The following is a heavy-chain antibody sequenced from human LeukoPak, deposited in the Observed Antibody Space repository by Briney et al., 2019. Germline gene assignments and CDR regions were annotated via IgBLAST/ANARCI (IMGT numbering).Heavy chain of an antibody. D-gene: IGHD6-19*01. Sequence: GGSLRLSCAASGFTFDDYAMHWVRHAPGKGLEWVSGITWNSGGLGYADSVKGRFTVSRDNAKNSLYVQMNSLRTEDTALYYCAKDTTGSSSGMKGFDYWGQGTLVTVSS. CDR1: GFTFDDYA. CDR3: AKDTTGSSSGMKGFDY. J-gene: IGHJ4*02. V-gene: IGHV3-9*01. CDR2: ITWNSGGL.